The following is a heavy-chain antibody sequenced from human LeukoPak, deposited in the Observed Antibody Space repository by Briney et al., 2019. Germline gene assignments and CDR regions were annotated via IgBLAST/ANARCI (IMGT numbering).Heavy chain of an antibody. CDR1: GFTFSSYN. V-gene: IGHV3-21*01. CDR3: ATYRQSSFDD. D-gene: IGHD1-14*01. J-gene: IGHJ4*02. CDR2: IGSYNEYI. Sequence: GGSLRLSCAASGFTFSSYNMIWVRQAPGQGLEWVSFIGSYNEYIHYADSVKGRFTISRDDAKNSLYLQMNSLRVEDTAVYYCATYRQSSFDDWGQGTLVTVSS.